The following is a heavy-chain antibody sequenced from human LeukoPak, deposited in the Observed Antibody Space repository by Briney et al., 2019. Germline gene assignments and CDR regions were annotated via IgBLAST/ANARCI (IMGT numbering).Heavy chain of an antibody. D-gene: IGHD5-18*01. V-gene: IGHV3-7*03. CDR2: IKEDGSQQ. CDR1: GFPFSGYW. J-gene: IGHJ4*02. Sequence: QPGGSLRLSCAASGFPFSGYWMDWVRQAPGKGMEWVANIKEDGSQQYYADSVKGRFTISRDNAKNSLYLQMNSLRAEDTAVYYCAKGNGYSYGRYYFDYWGQGTLVTVSS. CDR3: AKGNGYSYGRYYFDY.